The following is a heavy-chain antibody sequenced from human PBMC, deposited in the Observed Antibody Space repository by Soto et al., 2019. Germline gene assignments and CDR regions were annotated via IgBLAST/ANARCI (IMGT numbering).Heavy chain of an antibody. Sequence: ASVKVSCKASGYSFTNYGISWVRQAPGQGLEWMGWISGHNGNTNYAQKLQGRVTMTTDTSTSTAYMELRSLRSDDTAVYYCARDYYLLGSPRSPFFYWGQGTLVTVSS. J-gene: IGHJ4*02. CDR2: ISGHNGNT. D-gene: IGHD3-10*01. CDR1: GYSFTNYG. V-gene: IGHV1-18*01. CDR3: ARDYYLLGSPRSPFFY.